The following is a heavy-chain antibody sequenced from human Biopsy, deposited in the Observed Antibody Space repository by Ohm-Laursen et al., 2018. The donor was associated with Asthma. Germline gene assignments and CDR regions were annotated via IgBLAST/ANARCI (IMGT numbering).Heavy chain of an antibody. CDR2: ISVYNGNT. Sequence: GASGKASCKTSGYTFNSAGITWVRQAPGQGLEWMGWISVYNGNTKVAQKLQDRVTMITDTSTSTAYMELRSLRSDDTAVYFCARAVDYSHYYGIDVWGQGTTVTVS. D-gene: IGHD3-10*01. J-gene: IGHJ6*02. V-gene: IGHV1-18*01. CDR3: ARAVDYSHYYGIDV. CDR1: GYTFNSAG.